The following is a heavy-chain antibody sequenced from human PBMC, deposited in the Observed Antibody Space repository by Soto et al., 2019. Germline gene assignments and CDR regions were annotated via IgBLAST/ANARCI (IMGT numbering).Heavy chain of an antibody. V-gene: IGHV1-69*13. CDR1: GGTFSSYA. CDR3: ARVRGAPFGNWFDP. J-gene: IGHJ5*02. D-gene: IGHD3-3*01. Sequence: SVKVSCKASGGTFSSYAISWVRQAPGQGLEWMGGIIPIFGTANYAQKFQGRVTITADESTSTAYMELSSLRSEDTAVYYCARVRGAPFGNWFDPWGQGTLVTVSS. CDR2: IIPIFGTA.